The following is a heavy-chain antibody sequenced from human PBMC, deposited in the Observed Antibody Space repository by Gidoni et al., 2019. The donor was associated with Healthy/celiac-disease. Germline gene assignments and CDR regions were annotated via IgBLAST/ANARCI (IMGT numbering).Heavy chain of an antibody. D-gene: IGHD5-12*01. J-gene: IGHJ5*02. CDR2: IFSNDEK. V-gene: IGHV2-26*01. CDR1: VFSLINARMG. CDR3: ARIRRMATRNNWFDP. Sequence: HVTLHESVPVLVKPPEPLTLTCTVSVFSLINARMGVSWIRQPPGKALEWLAHIFSNDEKSYSTSLKSRLNISKDTYKSQVVLTMTNMDPVDTATYYCARIRRMATRNNWFDPWGQGTLVTVSS.